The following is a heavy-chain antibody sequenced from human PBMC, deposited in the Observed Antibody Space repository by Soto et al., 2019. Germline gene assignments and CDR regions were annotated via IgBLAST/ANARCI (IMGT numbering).Heavy chain of an antibody. CDR2: ISYDGSNK. D-gene: IGHD6-19*01. V-gene: IGHV3-30-3*01. CDR1: GFTFSSYA. CDR3: ARETSIAVAGD. J-gene: IGHJ4*02. Sequence: PGGSLRLSCAASGFTFSSYAMHWVRQAPGKGLEWVAVISYDGSNKYYADSVKGRFTISRDNSKNTLYLQMNSLRAEDTAVYYCARETSIAVAGDWGQGTLVTVS.